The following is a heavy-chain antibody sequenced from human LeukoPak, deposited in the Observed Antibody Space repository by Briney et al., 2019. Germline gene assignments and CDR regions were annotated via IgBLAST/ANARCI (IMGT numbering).Heavy chain of an antibody. D-gene: IGHD5-24*01. Sequence: GSLRLSCAASGFTFSSYAMSWIRQPPGKGLEWIGEINHSGSTNYNPSLKSRVTISVDTSKNQFSLKLGSVTAADTAVYYCARRRWLQFDIDYWGQGTLVTVSS. CDR1: GFTFSSYA. J-gene: IGHJ4*02. CDR3: ARRRWLQFDIDY. V-gene: IGHV4-34*01. CDR2: INHSGST.